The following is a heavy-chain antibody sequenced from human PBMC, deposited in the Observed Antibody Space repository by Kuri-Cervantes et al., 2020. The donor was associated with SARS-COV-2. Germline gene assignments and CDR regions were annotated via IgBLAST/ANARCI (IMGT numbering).Heavy chain of an antibody. J-gene: IGHJ4*02. V-gene: IGHV3-21*01. D-gene: IGHD3-22*01. CDR1: GFTFSSYG. CDR3: ARDMRYYYDSSGFDY. Sequence: GESLKISCAASGFTFSSYGMNWVRQAPGKGLEWVSSISSSSSYIYYADSVKGRFTISRDNAKNTLYLQMNSLRAEDTAVYYCARDMRYYYDSSGFDYWGQGTLVTVSS. CDR2: ISSSSSYI.